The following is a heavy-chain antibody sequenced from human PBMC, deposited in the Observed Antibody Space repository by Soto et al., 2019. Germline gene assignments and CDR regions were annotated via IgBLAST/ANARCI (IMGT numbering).Heavy chain of an antibody. CDR3: ARGQSSLLLDC. Sequence: QVQLQPWGAGLLKPSETLSLTCAVYGGSFSGYYWSWIRQPPGKGLEWIGEINHSGSTNYNPSLKSQVTISVATSKNQFSLKLSSVPAAGTAVYYCARGQSSLLLDCWGQGVLVTVSS. D-gene: IGHD2-8*02. J-gene: IGHJ4*02. V-gene: IGHV4-34*01. CDR1: GGSFSGYY. CDR2: INHSGST.